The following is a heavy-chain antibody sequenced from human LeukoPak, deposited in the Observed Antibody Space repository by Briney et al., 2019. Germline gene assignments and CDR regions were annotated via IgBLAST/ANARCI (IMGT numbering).Heavy chain of an antibody. CDR3: ARGTGSSWFDS. J-gene: IGHJ5*01. Sequence: ASVKVSCKASGYPFTAHYIHWVRQAPGHGLEWVGWIDPNSGGTNYAQKFQGRVTMTRDTSVSTAYMELSSLRCDDTAVYFCARGTGSSWFDSWGQGTLVIVSS. V-gene: IGHV1-2*02. CDR2: IDPNSGGT. D-gene: IGHD6-13*01. CDR1: GYPFTAHY.